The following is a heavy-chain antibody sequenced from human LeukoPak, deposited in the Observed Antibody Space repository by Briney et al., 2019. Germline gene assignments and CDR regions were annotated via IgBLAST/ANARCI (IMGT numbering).Heavy chain of an antibody. CDR1: GYNFIVYY. V-gene: IGHV1-2*02. Sequence: ASVKVSCKASGYNFIVYYIHWLRQAPGHGLEWMGWIDPRTGDTHYAQQFRDRFSLTRDTSISTAYMDLSRLTSDDTATYFCAKDWEMRYWQGGFDSWGQGTLLTVSS. J-gene: IGHJ4*02. CDR2: IDPRTGDT. D-gene: IGHD2-15*01. CDR3: AKDWEMRYWQGGFDS.